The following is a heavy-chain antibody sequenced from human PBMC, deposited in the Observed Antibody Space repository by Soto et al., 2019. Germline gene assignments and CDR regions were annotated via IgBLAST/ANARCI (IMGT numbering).Heavy chain of an antibody. CDR3: ARGRGGASFFGGHYYYYYGLDI. D-gene: IGHD3-16*01. CDR2: IYYSGDT. Sequence: SETLSLTCTVSGGSIISGDYYWSWIRQPPGKGLEWIGYIYYSGDTSYNPSLKSRVTISLDTSKNQFSLKLSSVTAADTAVYYCARGRGGASFFGGHYYYYYGLDIWGQGTTVTVSS. J-gene: IGHJ6*02. CDR1: GGSIISGDYY. V-gene: IGHV4-61*08.